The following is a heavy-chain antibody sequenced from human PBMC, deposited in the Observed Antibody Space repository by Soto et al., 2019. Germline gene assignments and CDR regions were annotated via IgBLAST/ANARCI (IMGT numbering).Heavy chain of an antibody. CDR1: GGSISSGGYS. V-gene: IGHV4-30-2*01. D-gene: IGHD6-13*01. J-gene: IGHJ4*02. CDR2: IYHSGST. Sequence: SETLSLTCAVSGGSISSGGYSWSWIRQPPGKGLEWIGYIYHSGSTYYNPSLKSRVTISVDRSKNQFSLKLSSVTAADTAVYYCARGAAAGRFDYWRQGTLVTVSS. CDR3: ARGAAAGRFDY.